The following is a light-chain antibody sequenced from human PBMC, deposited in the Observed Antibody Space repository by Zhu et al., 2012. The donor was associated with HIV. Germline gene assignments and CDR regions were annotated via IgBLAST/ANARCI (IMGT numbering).Light chain of an antibody. V-gene: IGKV1-5*01. Sequence: DVQMTQSPSTLSASVGDRVTINCRASQSILSWLAWYQQKPGKAPKLLIYDASTLQSGVPSRFSGKGSGTEFTLSISSLQPEDFATYYCQQLNSYPLFTFGPGTKVDIK. CDR1: QSILSW. CDR3: QQLNSYPLFT. J-gene: IGKJ3*01. CDR2: DAS.